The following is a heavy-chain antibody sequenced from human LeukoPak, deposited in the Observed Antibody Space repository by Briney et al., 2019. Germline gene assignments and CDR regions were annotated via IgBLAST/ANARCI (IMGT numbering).Heavy chain of an antibody. CDR3: ASGGIAGWYFDL. D-gene: IGHD1-14*01. J-gene: IGHJ2*01. CDR1: GFTFSSYW. CDR2: INTDGSST. V-gene: IGHV3-74*01. Sequence: GGSLRLSCAASGFTFSSYWMHWVRQAPGKGLVWVSRINTDGSSTSYADSVKGRFTISRDNAKNTLYLQMNSLRAADTAVYYCASGGIAGWYFDLWGRGTLVTVSS.